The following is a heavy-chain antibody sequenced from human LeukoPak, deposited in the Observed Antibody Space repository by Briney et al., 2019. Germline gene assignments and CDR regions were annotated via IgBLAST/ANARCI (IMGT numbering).Heavy chain of an antibody. D-gene: IGHD4-17*01. J-gene: IGHJ3*02. CDR2: IRGSGVNT. CDR1: GSRFTAYA. CDR3: ARDPNGDYIGAFDM. Sequence: GRSLRPSCTAAGSRFTAYAMRWVRQAPGKGPEWVSAIRGSGVNTYYADSVKGRFTISRDNSKYTLFLQMNSLRAEDTAVYYCARDPNGDYIGAFDMWGPGTMVTVSS. V-gene: IGHV3-23*01.